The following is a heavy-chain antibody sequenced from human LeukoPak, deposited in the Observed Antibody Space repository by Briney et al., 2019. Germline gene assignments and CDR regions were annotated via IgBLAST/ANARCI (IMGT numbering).Heavy chain of an antibody. V-gene: IGHV1-8*03. CDR1: GHTFTSYD. J-gene: IGHJ3*02. CDR3: ARGGSWIQLWLAFDI. Sequence: GASVKVSCKXSGHTFTSYDINWVRQATGQGLEWMGWMNPNSGNTGYSQKFQGRVTITRNTSISTAYMELSSLRSEDTAVYYCARGGSWIQLWLAFDIWGQGTMVTVSS. CDR2: MNPNSGNT. D-gene: IGHD5-18*01.